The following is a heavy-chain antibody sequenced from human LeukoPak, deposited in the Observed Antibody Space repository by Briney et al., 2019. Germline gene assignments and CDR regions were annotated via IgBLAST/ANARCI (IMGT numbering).Heavy chain of an antibody. V-gene: IGHV3-48*04. Sequence: PGGSLRLSCAASGFTFSSYSMNWVRQAPGKGLEWVSYISSSSSTIYYADSVKGRFTISRDNVKNSLYLQMNSLRAEDTAVYYCARYNWNYGGVVDYWGQGTLVTVSS. CDR3: ARYNWNYGGVVDY. J-gene: IGHJ4*02. D-gene: IGHD1-7*01. CDR1: GFTFSSYS. CDR2: ISSSSSTI.